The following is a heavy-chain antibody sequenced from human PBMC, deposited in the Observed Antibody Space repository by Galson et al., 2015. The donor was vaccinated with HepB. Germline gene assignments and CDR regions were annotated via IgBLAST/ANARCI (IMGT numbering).Heavy chain of an antibody. V-gene: IGHV3-33*01. CDR3: VRRDGTAMEYFDY. Sequence: SLRLSCAASGFTFSSYGMNWVRQAPGKGLEWVAVIWHDGSKKYYAASVKGRFTISRDNSKNTLYLEMNSLRAEDTAVYYCVRRDGTAMEYFDYWGQGTLVTVSS. CDR2: IWHDGSKK. D-gene: IGHD5-18*01. J-gene: IGHJ4*02. CDR1: GFTFSSYG.